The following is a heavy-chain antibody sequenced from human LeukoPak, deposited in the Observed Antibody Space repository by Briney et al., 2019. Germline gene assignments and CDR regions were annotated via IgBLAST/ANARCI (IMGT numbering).Heavy chain of an antibody. J-gene: IGHJ6*02. CDR1: GFTFSSYE. CDR3: AREGSFYAYGMDV. CDR2: ISSSGSTI. Sequence: GGSLRLSCAASGFTFSSYEMNWVRQAPGKGLEWVSYISSSGSTIYYADSVKGRFTISRDNTKNSLCLQVNSLRAEDTAVYYCAREGSFYAYGMDVWGQGTTVTVSS. V-gene: IGHV3-48*03. D-gene: IGHD3-16*01.